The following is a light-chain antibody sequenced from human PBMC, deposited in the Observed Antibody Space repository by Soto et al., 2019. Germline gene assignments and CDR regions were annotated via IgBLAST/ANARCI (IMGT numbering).Light chain of an antibody. CDR3: AAWDDSLGVVT. V-gene: IGLV1-47*02. J-gene: IGLJ2*01. CDR1: SSNIGNNY. Sequence: QSVLTQPPSASGTPGQRITISCSGGSSNIGNNYVYWYQLVPGTAPKLLIYSDDQRPSGVPDRFSGSRSGTSASLAISGLRSNDEADYYCAAWDDSLGVVTFGGGTKVTVL. CDR2: SDD.